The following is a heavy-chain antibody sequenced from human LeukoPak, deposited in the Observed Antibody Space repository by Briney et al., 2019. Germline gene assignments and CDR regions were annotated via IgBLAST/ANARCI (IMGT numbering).Heavy chain of an antibody. V-gene: IGHV1-69*13. CDR3: ARERYDFWSGYLLDY. CDR2: IIPIFGTA. J-gene: IGHJ4*02. D-gene: IGHD3-3*01. Sequence: SVKVSCKASGGTFSSYAISWVRQAPGHGLEWMGGIIPIFGTANYAQKFQGRVTITADESTSTAYMELSSLRSEDTAVYYCARERYDFWSGYLLDYWGQGTLVTVSS. CDR1: GGTFSSYA.